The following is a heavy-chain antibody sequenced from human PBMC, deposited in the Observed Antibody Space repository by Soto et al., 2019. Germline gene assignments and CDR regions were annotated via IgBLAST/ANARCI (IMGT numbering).Heavy chain of an antibody. CDR3: ARATYSSSWYNYYWYFDL. CDR1: GYTFTSYG. V-gene: IGHV1-18*01. CDR2: ISAYNGNT. Sequence: ASVKVSCKASGYTFTSYGISWVRQAPGQGLEWMGWISAYNGNTNYAQKLQGRVTMTTDTSTSTAYMELRSLRSDDAAVYYCARATYSSSWYNYYWYFDLWGRGTLVTVSS. J-gene: IGHJ2*01. D-gene: IGHD6-13*01.